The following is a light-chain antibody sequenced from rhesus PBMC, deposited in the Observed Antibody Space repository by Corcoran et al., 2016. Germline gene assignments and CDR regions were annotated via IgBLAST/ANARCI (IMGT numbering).Light chain of an antibody. CDR3: QQRNSYPLT. J-gene: IGKJ4*01. V-gene: IGKV1-38*01. CDR2: YAS. CDR1: QGISSY. Sequence: DIQSTQSPSSLSASVGDRVTNTCRASQGISSYLAWYQQKSGKAPELLIYYASNLQTGVPSRFSGSGSGTEVTLTISSLQPDDFATYYYQQRNSYPLTFGGGTKVEIK.